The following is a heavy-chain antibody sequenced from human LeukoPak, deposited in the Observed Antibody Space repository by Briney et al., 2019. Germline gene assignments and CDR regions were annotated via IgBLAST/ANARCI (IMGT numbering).Heavy chain of an antibody. Sequence: AGGSLRLSCAASGFTLSSYSMKWVRPAPGKGLGWVSSISSSSSYIYYADSVKGRFTISRDNAKNSLYLQMNSLRAEDTAVYYCARGLRRIAGHHDAFDIWGQGTMVTVSS. J-gene: IGHJ3*02. V-gene: IGHV3-21*01. CDR2: ISSSSSYI. D-gene: IGHD6-13*01. CDR1: GFTLSSYS. CDR3: ARGLRRIAGHHDAFDI.